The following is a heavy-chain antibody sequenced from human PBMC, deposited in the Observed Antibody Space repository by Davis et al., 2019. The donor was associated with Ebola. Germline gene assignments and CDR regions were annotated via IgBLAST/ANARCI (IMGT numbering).Heavy chain of an antibody. D-gene: IGHD6-6*01. CDR2: INHSGST. J-gene: IGHJ5*02. Sequence: SETLSLTCAVYGGSFSGYYWSWIRQPPGKGLEWIGEINHSGSTNYNPSLKSRVTISVDTSKNQFSLKLSSVTAAGTAVYYCARHRPVLNWFDPWGQGTLVTVSS. CDR1: GGSFSGYY. V-gene: IGHV4-34*01. CDR3: ARHRPVLNWFDP.